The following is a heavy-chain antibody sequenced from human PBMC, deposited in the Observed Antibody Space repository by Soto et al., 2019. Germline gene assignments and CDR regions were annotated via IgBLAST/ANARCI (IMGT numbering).Heavy chain of an antibody. J-gene: IGHJ2*01. CDR2: ISYDGSNK. Sequence: QVQLVESGGGVVQPGRSLRLSCAASGITFSSYAIHWVRQAPGNGLEWVAVISYDGSNKYYADSAKGRFTISRDNSKNTLYLQMNSLRAEDTAVYYCARELWYFDLWGRGTLVTVSS. CDR3: ARELWYFDL. V-gene: IGHV3-30-3*01. CDR1: GITFSSYA.